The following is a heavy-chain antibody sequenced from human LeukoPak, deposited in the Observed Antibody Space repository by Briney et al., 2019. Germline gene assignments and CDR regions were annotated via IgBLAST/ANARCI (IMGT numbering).Heavy chain of an antibody. V-gene: IGHV5-51*01. D-gene: IGHD5-18*01. J-gene: IGHJ4*02. CDR1: GYSFTSYW. Sequence: PGESLKISCKASGYSFTSYWIGWVRQMPGKGLEWMGIIDPSDSETRYTPSFQGQVTISVDKSLTTADLQWNSLKASDTATYYCARQTAMGRSGDYWGQGTLVTVSS. CDR3: ARQTAMGRSGDY. CDR2: IDPSDSET.